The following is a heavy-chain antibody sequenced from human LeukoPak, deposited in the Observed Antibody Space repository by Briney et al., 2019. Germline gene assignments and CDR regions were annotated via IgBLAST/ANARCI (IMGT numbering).Heavy chain of an antibody. CDR2: INPSGSST. CDR1: GYSFTSHY. D-gene: IGHD3-16*02. Sequence: ASVKVSCKASGYSFTSHYMHWVRQAPGQGLEWMGLINPSGSSTLYAQKFQGRVTMTRDMSTTTDYMELSSLRSEDTAVYYCARDNSVGDIAWWFDPWGQGTLVTVSS. J-gene: IGHJ5*02. V-gene: IGHV1-46*01. CDR3: ARDNSVGDIAWWFDP.